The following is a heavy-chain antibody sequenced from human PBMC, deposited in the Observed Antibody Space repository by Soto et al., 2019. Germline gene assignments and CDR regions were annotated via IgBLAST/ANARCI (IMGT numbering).Heavy chain of an antibody. J-gene: IGHJ5*02. CDR3: ARGLGYYGSGSHGINWFDP. D-gene: IGHD3-10*01. V-gene: IGHV1-8*01. Sequence: ASVKVSCKASGYTFTSYDINWVRQATGQGLEWMGWMNPNSGNTGYAQKFQGRVTMTRNTSISTAYMELSSLRSEDTAVYYCARGLGYYGSGSHGINWFDPWGQGTLVTVSS. CDR2: MNPNSGNT. CDR1: GYTFTSYD.